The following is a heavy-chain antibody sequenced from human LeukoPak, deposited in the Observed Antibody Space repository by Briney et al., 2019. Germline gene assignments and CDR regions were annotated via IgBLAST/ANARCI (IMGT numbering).Heavy chain of an antibody. CDR2: INHSGST. CDR3: ARTYSGYDKFDY. J-gene: IGHJ4*02. CDR1: GGSFSGYY. V-gene: IGHV4-34*01. Sequence: SETLSLTCAVYGGSFSGYYWSWICQPPGKGLEWIGEINHSGSTNYNPSLKSRVTISVDTSKNQFSLKLSSVTAADTAVYYCARTYSGYDKFDYWGQGTLVTVSS. D-gene: IGHD5-12*01.